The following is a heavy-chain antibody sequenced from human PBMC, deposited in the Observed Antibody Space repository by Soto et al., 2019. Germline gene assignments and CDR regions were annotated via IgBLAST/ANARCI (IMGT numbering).Heavy chain of an antibody. V-gene: IGHV1-69*13. CDR3: ARDDPSGYYFDY. CDR2: IIPIFGTA. Sequence: SVKVSCKASGGTFSSYAISWVRQAPGQGLEWMGGIIPIFGTANYAQKFQGRVTITADESTSTAYMELSSLRSEDTAVYYCARDDPSGYYFDYWGQGTLVTVSS. D-gene: IGHD3-3*01. J-gene: IGHJ4*02. CDR1: GGTFSSYA.